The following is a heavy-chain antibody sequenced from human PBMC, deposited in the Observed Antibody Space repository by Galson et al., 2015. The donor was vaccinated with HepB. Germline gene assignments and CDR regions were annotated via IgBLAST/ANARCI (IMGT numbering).Heavy chain of an antibody. Sequence: SLRLSCAVSGFTFSNYGMHWVRQAPGKGLEWVALISYDERKKYYADSVAGRFTVSRDNSKNTVHLQMDGLKPEDTALYYCVKGGACGGGNCYFYYLDQWGQGTPVPVSS. CDR3: VKGGACGGGNCYFYYLDQ. D-gene: IGHD2-21*01. V-gene: IGHV3-30*18. J-gene: IGHJ4*02. CDR2: ISYDERKK. CDR1: GFTFSNYG.